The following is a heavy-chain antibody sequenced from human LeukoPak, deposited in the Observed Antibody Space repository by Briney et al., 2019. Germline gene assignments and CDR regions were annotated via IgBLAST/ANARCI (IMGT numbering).Heavy chain of an antibody. CDR3: AKVGSSGWYLFMAFDY. CDR2: ISGSGGST. J-gene: IGHJ4*02. D-gene: IGHD6-19*01. Sequence: PGGSLRLSCAASGFTVSSNYMSWVRQAPGKGLEWVSAISGSGGSTYYADSVKGRFTISRDNSKNTLYLQMNSLRAEDTAVYYCAKVGSSGWYLFMAFDYWGQGTLVTVSS. CDR1: GFTVSSNY. V-gene: IGHV3-23*01.